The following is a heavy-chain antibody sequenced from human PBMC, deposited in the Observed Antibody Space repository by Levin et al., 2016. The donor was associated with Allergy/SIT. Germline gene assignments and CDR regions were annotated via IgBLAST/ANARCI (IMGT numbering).Heavy chain of an antibody. Sequence: SETLSLTCTVSGGSISSSSYYWGWIRQPPGKGLEWIGSIYYSGSTNYNPSLESRVTISIDKSKNQFSLKLSSVTAADTAVYYCARFRGNHYDSSGYYYFEYWGQGTQVTVSS. CDR2: IYYSGST. CDR3: ARFRGNHYDSSGYYYFEY. D-gene: IGHD3-22*01. J-gene: IGHJ4*02. CDR1: GGSISSSSYY. V-gene: IGHV4-39*07.